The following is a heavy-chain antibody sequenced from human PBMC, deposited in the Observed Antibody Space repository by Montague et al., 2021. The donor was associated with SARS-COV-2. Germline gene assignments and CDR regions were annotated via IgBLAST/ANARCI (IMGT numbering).Heavy chain of an antibody. CDR1: GASIRGNP. D-gene: IGHD3-3*02. CDR2: VRDTGTT. Sequence: SETLSLTCGVFGASIRGNPWSWLRKPPGKGLEWIGDVRDTGTTNYSPSVRSRANIFVDTSKAQFSLTLTSVNAADTAVYYCARFVRTGTTSAFDRWGQGTLVIVSS. J-gene: IGHJ1*01. V-gene: IGHV4-59*01. CDR3: ARFVRTGTTSAFDR.